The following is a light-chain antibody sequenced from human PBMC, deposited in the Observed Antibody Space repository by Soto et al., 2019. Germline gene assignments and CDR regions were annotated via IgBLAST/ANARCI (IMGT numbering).Light chain of an antibody. CDR1: QSVGGTY. CDR2: GAS. CDR3: QQYGSSPPKT. Sequence: EIVLTQSPGTLSLSPGERATLSCRVSQSVGGTYLAWYQQKPGQAPRLVISGASSRAADIPDRFSGSGSGTDFTLTISRLEPEDFAVYYCQQYGSSPPKTFGQGTKVDIK. J-gene: IGKJ1*01. V-gene: IGKV3-20*01.